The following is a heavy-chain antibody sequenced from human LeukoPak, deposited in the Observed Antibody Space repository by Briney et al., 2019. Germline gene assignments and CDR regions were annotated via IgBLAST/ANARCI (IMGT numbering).Heavy chain of an antibody. CDR2: LSGNAGRP. CDR1: GFTFSGYP. CDR3: AKDHRDSGNYYYYYGLDV. D-gene: IGHD1-26*01. V-gene: IGHV3-23*01. Sequence: PGGSLRLSCAASGFTFSGYPIHWVRQAPGKGLEWVSSLSGNAGRPYYADSVKGRFTISRDNSKNTLYLQMNSLRAEDTAVYYCAKDHRDSGNYYYYYGLDVWGQGTMVTVSS. J-gene: IGHJ6*02.